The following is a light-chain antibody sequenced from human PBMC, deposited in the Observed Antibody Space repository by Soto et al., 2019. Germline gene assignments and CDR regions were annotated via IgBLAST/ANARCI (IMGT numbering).Light chain of an antibody. CDR3: KQYASFFYT. V-gene: IGKV1-17*02. J-gene: IGKJ2*01. CDR2: GAS. Sequence: DIQMTQSPPSLSASVGDRVTITCRASQDVSNDFGWFQQKPGKAPKLLIFGASNLESGVPSRFSCTGSGTEFILTIPYIHPEDFATYYCKQYASFFYTFGQATKVDIK. CDR1: QDVSND.